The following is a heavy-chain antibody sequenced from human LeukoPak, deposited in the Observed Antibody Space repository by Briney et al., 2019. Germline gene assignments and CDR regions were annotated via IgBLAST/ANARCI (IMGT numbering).Heavy chain of an antibody. D-gene: IGHD6-19*01. CDR3: ASIAVAGYIDY. V-gene: IGHV1-2*02. J-gene: IGHJ4*02. Sequence: ASVKVSCKASGYTFTGYYMHWVRQAPGQGLEWMGWINPNSGGTNYAQKFQGRVTMTTDTSTSTAYMELRSLRSDDTAVYYCASIAVAGYIDYWGQGTLVTVSS. CDR2: INPNSGGT. CDR1: GYTFTGYY.